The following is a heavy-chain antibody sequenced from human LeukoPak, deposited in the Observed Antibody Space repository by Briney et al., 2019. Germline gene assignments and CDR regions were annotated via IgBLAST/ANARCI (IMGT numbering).Heavy chain of an antibody. V-gene: IGHV4-59*08. CDR3: ARGSGWYPDDY. Sequence: PSETLSLTCTASGGSITSYFWSWIRQPPGKGLEWIGYIYYSGSTNYNPSLKSRVTISVDTSKNQFSLKLSSVTAADTAVYYCARGSGWYPDDYWGQGTLVTVSS. CDR2: IYYSGST. CDR1: GGSITSYF. D-gene: IGHD6-19*01. J-gene: IGHJ4*02.